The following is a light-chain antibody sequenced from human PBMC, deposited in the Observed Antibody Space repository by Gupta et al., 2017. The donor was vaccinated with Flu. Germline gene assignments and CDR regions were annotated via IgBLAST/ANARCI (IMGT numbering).Light chain of an antibody. Sequence: SYDLTQPPSVSVSPRQTASITCSGDNLGDKYVCWYQQKPGQSPVLVIYQDNKRPSGVTERFSGSNSGNTATLTISGTQAMDEADYYCQAWDSSTYYVFGTGTKVTVL. CDR2: QDN. CDR3: QAWDSSTYYV. J-gene: IGLJ1*01. CDR1: NLGDKY. V-gene: IGLV3-1*01.